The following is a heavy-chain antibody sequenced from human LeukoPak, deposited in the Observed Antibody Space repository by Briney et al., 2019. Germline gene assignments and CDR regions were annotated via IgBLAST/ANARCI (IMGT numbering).Heavy chain of an antibody. D-gene: IGHD1-26*01. CDR1: GGSISSGSYY. CDR3: ARQLPNRAPGGRLEGIDY. Sequence: SETLSLTCTVSGGSISSGSYYWSWIRQPAGKGLEWIGRIYTSGSTNYNPSLKSRVTISVDTSKNQFSLKLSSVTAADTAVYYCARQLPNRAPGGRLEGIDYWGQGTLVTVSS. V-gene: IGHV4-61*02. J-gene: IGHJ4*02. CDR2: IYTSGST.